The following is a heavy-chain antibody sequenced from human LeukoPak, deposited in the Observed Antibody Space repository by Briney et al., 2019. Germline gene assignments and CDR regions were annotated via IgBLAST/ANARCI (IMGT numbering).Heavy chain of an antibody. V-gene: IGHV4-61*02. CDR3: ARDLGGGSFENWFDP. CDR1: GGSISSGSYY. Sequence: PSETLSLTCTVSGGSISSGSYYWSWIRQPAGKGLEWIGRIYTSGSTNYNPSLKSRVTISVDTSKNQFSLKLSSVTAADTAVYYCARDLGGGSFENWFDPWGQGTLVTVSS. D-gene: IGHD3-10*01. CDR2: IYTSGST. J-gene: IGHJ5*02.